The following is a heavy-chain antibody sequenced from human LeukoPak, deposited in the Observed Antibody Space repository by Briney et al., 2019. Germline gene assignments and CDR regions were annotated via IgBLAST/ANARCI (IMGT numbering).Heavy chain of an antibody. CDR1: GYSFSNHW. Sequence: GESLKIACKGSGYSFSNHWIGWVRQMPGKGLEWMGIIYPGDSDTKYSPSFQGQVTISADKSISTAFLQWTSLKASDTAMYYCARLLNYHGSGNFDYWGQGTLVTVSS. CDR2: IYPGDSDT. D-gene: IGHD3-10*01. V-gene: IGHV5-51*01. J-gene: IGHJ4*02. CDR3: ARLLNYHGSGNFDY.